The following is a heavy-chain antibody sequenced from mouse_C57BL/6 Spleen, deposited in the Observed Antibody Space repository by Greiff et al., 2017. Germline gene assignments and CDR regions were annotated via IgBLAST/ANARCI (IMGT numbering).Heavy chain of an antibody. Sequence: QVQLQQPGAELVKPGASVKLSCKASGYTFTSYWMHWVKQRPGRGLEWIGRIDPNSGGTKYNEQFKSKATLTVDKPSSTAYMQLSSLTSEDSAVYYCARPSITTVVATWDYFDYWGQGTTLTVSS. V-gene: IGHV1-72*01. D-gene: IGHD1-1*01. CDR3: ARPSITTVVATWDYFDY. CDR2: IDPNSGGT. CDR1: GYTFTSYW. J-gene: IGHJ2*01.